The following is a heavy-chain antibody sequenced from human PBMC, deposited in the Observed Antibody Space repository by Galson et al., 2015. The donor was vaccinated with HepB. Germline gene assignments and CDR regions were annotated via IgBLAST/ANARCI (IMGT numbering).Heavy chain of an antibody. V-gene: IGHV3-11*01. Sequence: SLRLSCAASGFTFSDSYMSWIRQTPGKGLEWLSYIRPSSGTIYYADSLKGRFTISRDNAKNSLFLQMNSLTAEDAAVYYCARERGQAGTPYYLDYWGQGTLVTVSS. D-gene: IGHD6-19*01. J-gene: IGHJ4*02. CDR3: ARERGQAGTPYYLDY. CDR2: IRPSSGTI. CDR1: GFTFSDSY.